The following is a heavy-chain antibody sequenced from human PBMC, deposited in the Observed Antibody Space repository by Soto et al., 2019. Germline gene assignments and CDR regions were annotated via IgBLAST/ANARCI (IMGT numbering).Heavy chain of an antibody. Sequence: EVQLVESGGGLVKPGGSLRLSCAASGVTFSSFSFNWVRQAPGKGLEWVSFILSSSASIYYADSVKGRFTISRDNAKNSLYLQITRLKDEDTAVYYCASDSGEQLLRRGFYYYYMDVWGKGTTVTVSS. CDR2: ILSSSASI. V-gene: IGHV3-21*01. J-gene: IGHJ6*03. D-gene: IGHD6-6*01. CDR3: ASDSGEQLLRRGFYYYYMDV. CDR1: GVTFSSFS.